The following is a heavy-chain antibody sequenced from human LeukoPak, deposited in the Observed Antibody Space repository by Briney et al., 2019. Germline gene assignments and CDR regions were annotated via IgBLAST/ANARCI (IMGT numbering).Heavy chain of an antibody. Sequence: GGSLRLSCAASGFTFSSYAMSWVRQAPGKGLEWVSSITGSGSGVHTYHADSVKGRFTISRDNSKNTLYLQMNSLRAEDTALYYCARGLAYSFGYGIDYWGQGTLVTVSS. J-gene: IGHJ4*02. D-gene: IGHD5-18*01. CDR2: ITGSGSGVHT. V-gene: IGHV3-23*01. CDR3: ARGLAYSFGYGIDY. CDR1: GFTFSSYA.